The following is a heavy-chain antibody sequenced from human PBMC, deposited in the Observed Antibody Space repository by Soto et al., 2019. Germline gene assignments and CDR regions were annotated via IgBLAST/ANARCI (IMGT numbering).Heavy chain of an antibody. D-gene: IGHD3-3*01. CDR2: IIPIFGTA. CDR3: ARGALDTMFGVVYPGPVDD. J-gene: IGHJ4*02. Sequence: QVQLVQSGAEVKKPGSSVTVSCQASGGTFSSYAISWVRQAPVQGLEWMGGIIPIFGTANYAQKLQGRVTITADEYTSTAYMALSSLGSEDTAVYYCARGALDTMFGVVYPGPVDDGGQGTLVAVSS. CDR1: GGTFSSYA. V-gene: IGHV1-69*01.